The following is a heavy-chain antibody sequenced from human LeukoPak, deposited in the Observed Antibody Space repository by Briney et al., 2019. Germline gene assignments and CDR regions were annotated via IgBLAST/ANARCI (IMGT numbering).Heavy chain of an antibody. J-gene: IGHJ4*02. CDR3: ARGYDYGDYVGDFDY. V-gene: IGHV1-18*01. CDR2: ITTYNGNT. Sequence: ASVKVSCKASGYTFTSYPITWVRHAPGQGLEWMGWITTYNGNTNYAQKLQGRVTITTDTSTSTAYMDLRRLRSDDTAVYYCARGYDYGDYVGDFDYWGEGTLVTVST. CDR1: GYTFTSYP. D-gene: IGHD4-17*01.